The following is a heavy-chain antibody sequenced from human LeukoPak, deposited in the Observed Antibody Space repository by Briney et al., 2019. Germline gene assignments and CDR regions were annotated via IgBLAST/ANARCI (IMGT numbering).Heavy chain of an antibody. J-gene: IGHJ4*02. CDR2: MSYDGSYN. Sequence: PGRSLRLSCSASRFTFNNYAMHWVRQAPGRGLEWVAFMSYDGSYNYYAESVRGRFTISRDNSKNTLYLQMNSLRAEDTAVYYCASPGGILAGYYKGLNYWGQGTLVTVSS. CDR1: RFTFNNYA. CDR3: ASPGGILAGYYKGLNY. D-gene: IGHD3-9*01. V-gene: IGHV3-30-3*01.